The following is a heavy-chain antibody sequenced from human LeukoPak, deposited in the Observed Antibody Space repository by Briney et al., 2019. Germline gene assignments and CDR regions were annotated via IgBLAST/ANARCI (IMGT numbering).Heavy chain of an antibody. J-gene: IGHJ4*02. D-gene: IGHD6-13*01. CDR3: APSFSNNWLVPY. Sequence: PGRSLRLSCAASGFTFSSYSMNWVRQAPGKGLEWVSSISSSSSYIYYADSVKGRFTISRDNAKNSLYLQMNSLRAEDTAVYYCAPSFSNNWLVPYWGQGTLVTVSS. CDR2: ISSSSSYI. CDR1: GFTFSSYS. V-gene: IGHV3-21*01.